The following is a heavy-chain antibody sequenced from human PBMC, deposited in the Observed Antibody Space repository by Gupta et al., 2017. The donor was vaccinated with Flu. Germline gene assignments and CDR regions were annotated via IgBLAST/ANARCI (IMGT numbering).Heavy chain of an antibody. CDR1: GFPFSRYG. D-gene: IGHD3-3*01. CDR2: ISYDGSNK. CDR3: AKELSDYDFWSGCDY. V-gene: IGHV3-30*18. J-gene: IGHJ4*02. Sequence: QVQLVESGGGVVQPGRSLRLSCAASGFPFSRYGMHWVAQAPGKGLEWVAVISYDGSNKYYADSGKGRFTISRDNSKNTLYLQMNSLRAEDTAVYYCAKELSDYDFWSGCDYWGQGTLVTVSS.